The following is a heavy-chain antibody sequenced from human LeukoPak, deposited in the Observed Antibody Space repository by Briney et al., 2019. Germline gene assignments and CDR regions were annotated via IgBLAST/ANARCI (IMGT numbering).Heavy chain of an antibody. CDR3: AKARSSTVTTSFDY. D-gene: IGHD4-17*01. Sequence: PGGSLRLSCAASGFTFSSFAMAWVRQAPGEGLEWVPTLSGSGGSTYYADSVKGRFTISRDNSKNTLYLQMNSLRAEDTAVYYCAKARSSTVTTSFDYWGQGTLVTVSS. CDR1: GFTFSSFA. CDR2: LSGSGGST. J-gene: IGHJ4*02. V-gene: IGHV3-23*01.